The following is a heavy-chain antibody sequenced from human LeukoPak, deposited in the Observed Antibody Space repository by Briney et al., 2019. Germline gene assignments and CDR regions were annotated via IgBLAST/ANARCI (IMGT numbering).Heavy chain of an antibody. J-gene: IGHJ3*02. CDR3: ARDGLRWLQLGGAFDI. CDR2: FDPEDGET. CDR1: GYTLTELS. Sequence: ASVKVSCKVSGYTLTELSMHWVRQAPGKGLEWMGGFDPEDGETIYAQKFQGRVTITTDESTSTAYMELSSLRSEDTAVYYCARDGLRWLQLGGAFDIWGQGTMVTVSS. D-gene: IGHD5-24*01. V-gene: IGHV1-24*01.